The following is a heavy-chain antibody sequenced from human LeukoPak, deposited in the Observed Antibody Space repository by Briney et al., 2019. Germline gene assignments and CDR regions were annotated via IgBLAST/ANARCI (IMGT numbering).Heavy chain of an antibody. CDR3: AGAGYCSSPSCYTAYYYYMDV. CDR2: IYYSGST. Sequence: SETLSLTCTVSGGSISSGDYYWSWIRQPPGKGLEWIGYIYYSGSTYYNPSLKSRVTISVDTSRNQFSLKLSSVTAADTAVYYCAGAGYCSSPSCYTAYYYYMDVWGKGTTVTVSS. CDR1: GGSISSGDYY. D-gene: IGHD2-2*02. J-gene: IGHJ6*03. V-gene: IGHV4-30-4*08.